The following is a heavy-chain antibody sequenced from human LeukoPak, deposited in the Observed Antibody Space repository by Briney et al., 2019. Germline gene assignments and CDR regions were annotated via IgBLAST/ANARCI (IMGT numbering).Heavy chain of an antibody. Sequence: ASVKVSCKGSGYTFTSYGISWARQAPGQGLEWMGWISAYNGNTNYAQKLQGRVTMTTDTSTRTAYMELRSLRSDDTAVYYCARVDSFDSSGYYSGEDYWGQGTLVTVSS. CDR2: ISAYNGNT. V-gene: IGHV1-18*01. J-gene: IGHJ4*02. CDR3: ARVDSFDSSGYYSGEDY. D-gene: IGHD3-22*01. CDR1: GYTFTSYG.